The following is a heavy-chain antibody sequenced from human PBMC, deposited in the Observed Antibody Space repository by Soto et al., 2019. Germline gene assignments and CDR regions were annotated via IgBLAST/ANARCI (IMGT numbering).Heavy chain of an antibody. D-gene: IGHD6-19*01. Sequence: GGSLRLSCAASGFTFSSYAMSWVRQAPGKGLEWVSAISGSGGSTYYADSVKGRFTISSDNSKNTLYLQMNSLRAEDTAVYYCAKERAVAGTGKYYFDYWGQGTLVTVSS. CDR1: GFTFSSYA. CDR3: AKERAVAGTGKYYFDY. V-gene: IGHV3-23*01. CDR2: ISGSGGST. J-gene: IGHJ4*02.